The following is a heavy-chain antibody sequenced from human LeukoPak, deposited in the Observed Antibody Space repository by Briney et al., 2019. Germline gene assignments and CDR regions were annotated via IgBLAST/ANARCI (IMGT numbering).Heavy chain of an antibody. V-gene: IGHV3-53*01. J-gene: IGHJ4*02. CDR2: IYSGGST. CDR3: ATVRKEVIGFDY. D-gene: IGHD3-16*02. CDR1: GFTVSSNY. Sequence: PGGSLRLSCVAYGFTVSSNYLSWVRQAPGKGLEWVSLIYSGGSTYYADSVKGRFTISRDNSKNTLYLQMNSLRVEDTAVYYCATVRKEVIGFDYWGQGTLVTVSS.